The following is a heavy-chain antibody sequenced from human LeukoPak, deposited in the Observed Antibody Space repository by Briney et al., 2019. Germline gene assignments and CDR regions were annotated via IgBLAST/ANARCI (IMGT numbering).Heavy chain of an antibody. J-gene: IGHJ6*02. V-gene: IGHV3-23*01. Sequence: GGSLRLSCAASEFSVSSNYMSWVRQAPGKGLEWVSGISGGGVTTYYADSVKGRFTISRDNSKNTLYLQMNSLRADDTAIYYCARNQQLGGHSYYYYGMDVWGQGTTVTVSS. D-gene: IGHD3-16*01. CDR3: ARNQQLGGHSYYYYGMDV. CDR1: EFSVSSNY. CDR2: ISGGGVTT.